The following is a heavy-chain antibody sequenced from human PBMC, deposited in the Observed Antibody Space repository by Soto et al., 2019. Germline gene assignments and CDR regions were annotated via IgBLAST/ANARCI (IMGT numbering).Heavy chain of an antibody. J-gene: IGHJ4*02. CDR3: AKDFFPKIAVAGIFDY. CDR1: GFTFSSYG. CDR2: ISYDGSNK. Sequence: GGSLRLSCAASGFTFSSYGMHWFRQAPGKGLEWVAVISYDGSNKYYADSVKGRFTISRDNSKNTLYLQMNSLRAEDTAVYYRAKDFFPKIAVAGIFDYWGQGTLVTVSS. V-gene: IGHV3-30*18. D-gene: IGHD6-19*01.